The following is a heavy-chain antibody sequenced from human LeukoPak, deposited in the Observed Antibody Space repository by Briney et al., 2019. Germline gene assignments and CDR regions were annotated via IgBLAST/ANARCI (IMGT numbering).Heavy chain of an antibody. D-gene: IGHD6-19*01. CDR1: GFTFSSYA. V-gene: IGHV3-23*01. CDR2: ISGIGGST. Sequence: GGSLRLSCAASGFTFSSYAMSWVRQAPGKGLEWVSVISGIGGSTYYADSVEGRFTISRDNSKNTLSLQVNSLRAEDTAVYYCAKDGTVAGLHYYFVYWGQGTQVTVSS. J-gene: IGHJ4*02. CDR3: AKDGTVAGLHYYFVY.